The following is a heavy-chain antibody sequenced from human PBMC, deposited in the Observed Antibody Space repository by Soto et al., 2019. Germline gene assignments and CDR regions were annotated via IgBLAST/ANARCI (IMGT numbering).Heavy chain of an antibody. CDR1: GYTLTELS. Sequence: ASVKVSCKVSGYTLTELSMHWVRQAPGKGLEWMGGFDPEDGETIYAQKFQGRVTMTEDTSTDTAYMELSSLRSEDTAVYYCASSDRSGFGFEYWGQGTLVTVSS. CDR2: FDPEDGET. J-gene: IGHJ4*02. CDR3: ASSDRSGFGFEY. V-gene: IGHV1-24*01. D-gene: IGHD3-22*01.